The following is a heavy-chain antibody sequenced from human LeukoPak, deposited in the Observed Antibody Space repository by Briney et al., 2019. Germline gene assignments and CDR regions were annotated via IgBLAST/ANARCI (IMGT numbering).Heavy chain of an antibody. CDR3: ARMGVVVRAVAGLDGIDY. CDR1: GFTFSGFS. Sequence: GGSLRLSCAASGFTFSGFSMNWVRQAPGKGLEWVAYIKSSGTIIYYADSVKGRFTISRDNAKNLLYLEMNSLRDEDTAVYYCARMGVVVRAVAGLDGIDYWGQGTLVTASS. CDR2: IKSSGTII. J-gene: IGHJ4*02. D-gene: IGHD3-10*01. V-gene: IGHV3-48*02.